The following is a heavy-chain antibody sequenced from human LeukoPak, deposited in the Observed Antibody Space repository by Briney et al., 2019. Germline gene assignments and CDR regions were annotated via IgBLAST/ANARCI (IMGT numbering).Heavy chain of an antibody. CDR2: VSGGGGGT. Sequence: GGSLRLSCAASGFTFSSYVMSWVRQAPGKGLEWASAVSGGGGGTYYADSVKGRFTISRDNSKNTLYLQMHSLRAEDTAPYYCARDYYFDYWGQGTLVTVSS. V-gene: IGHV3-23*01. CDR3: ARDYYFDY. CDR1: GFTFSSYV. J-gene: IGHJ4*02.